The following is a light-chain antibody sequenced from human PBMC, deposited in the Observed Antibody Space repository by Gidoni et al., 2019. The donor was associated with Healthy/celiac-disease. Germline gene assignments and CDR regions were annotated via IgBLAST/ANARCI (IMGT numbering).Light chain of an antibody. V-gene: IGLV3-19*01. Sequence: SSELTQDSAVPVALGQTVRITRQGDSLRSYYPSWYQQKPGQAPVLVIYGKNNRPSGIPDRFSGSRSGNTASLTSTGAQAEDEADYYCNSRDSSGNHLNVVFGGGTKLTVL. CDR2: GKN. CDR3: NSRDSSGNHLNVV. CDR1: SLRSYY. J-gene: IGLJ2*01.